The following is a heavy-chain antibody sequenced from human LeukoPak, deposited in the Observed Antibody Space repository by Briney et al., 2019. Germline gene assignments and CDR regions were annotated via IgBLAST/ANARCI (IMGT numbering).Heavy chain of an antibody. CDR1: GFTFSSYE. CDR2: IWYDGSKK. V-gene: IGHV3-33*08. J-gene: IGHJ4*02. D-gene: IGHD5-18*01. Sequence: GGSLRLSCAASGFTFSSYEMNWVRQAPGKGLEWVAVIWYDGSKKYYADSVKGRFTISRDNSKNTLYLQMNSLRAEDTAVYYCARESGYSYGSHFDYWGQGTLVTVSS. CDR3: ARESGYSYGSHFDY.